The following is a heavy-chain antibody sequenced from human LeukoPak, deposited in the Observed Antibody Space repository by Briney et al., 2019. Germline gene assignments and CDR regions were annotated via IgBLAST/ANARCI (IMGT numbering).Heavy chain of an antibody. Sequence: GGSLRLSCAASGFTFSSYGMHWVRQAPGKGLEWVAFIRYDGSNKYYADSVKGRFAISRDNSKNTLYLQMNSLRAEDTAVYYCAKDPIAAAGHNWFDPWGQGTLVTVSS. CDR2: IRYDGSNK. CDR3: AKDPIAAAGHNWFDP. J-gene: IGHJ5*02. V-gene: IGHV3-30*02. CDR1: GFTFSSYG. D-gene: IGHD6-13*01.